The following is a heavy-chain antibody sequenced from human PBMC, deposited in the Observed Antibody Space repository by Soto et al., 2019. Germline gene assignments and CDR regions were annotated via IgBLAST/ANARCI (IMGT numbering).Heavy chain of an antibody. CDR2: INGDGIST. CDR1: GFTFINYD. CDR3: ATWHEREHAYDV. D-gene: IGHD1-1*01. V-gene: IGHV3-23*01. J-gene: IGHJ3*01. Sequence: GGSLRLSCAASGFTFINYDMSWVRQAPGKGLVWVSHINGDGISTSYADSVKGRFTISRDNAKDTLYLQMNDLRPADTAVYYCATWHEREHAYDVWGQGTTVTVSS.